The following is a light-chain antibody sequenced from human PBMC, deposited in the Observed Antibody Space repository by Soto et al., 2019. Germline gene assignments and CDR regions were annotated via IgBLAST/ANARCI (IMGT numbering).Light chain of an antibody. CDR3: SSYTSSSTPVV. CDR1: SSDVGGYNY. J-gene: IGLJ2*01. V-gene: IGLV2-14*01. Sequence: QSALTQPASVSGSPGQSITISCTGISSDVGGYNYVSWYQQHPGKAPKLMIYDVSNRPSGVSNLFSGSKSGNTASLTISGLQAEDEADYYCSSYTSSSTPVVFGGGTKLTVL. CDR2: DVS.